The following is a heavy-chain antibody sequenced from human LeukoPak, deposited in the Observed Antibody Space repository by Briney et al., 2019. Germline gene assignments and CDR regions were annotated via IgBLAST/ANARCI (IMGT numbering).Heavy chain of an antibody. J-gene: IGHJ6*04. CDR2: FSGNGGSI. D-gene: IGHD6-25*01. Sequence: PGGSLRLSCAVSGFTFSSYAMNWVRQAPGKGLEWVSGFSGNGGSIYYADSVKGRFTISRDNSKNTLFLQVNSLRAEDTAVYYWAEGSGGTGYLFFNGLWGKGATVIVSS. CDR3: AEGSGGTGYLFFNGL. CDR1: GFTFSSYA. V-gene: IGHV3-23*01.